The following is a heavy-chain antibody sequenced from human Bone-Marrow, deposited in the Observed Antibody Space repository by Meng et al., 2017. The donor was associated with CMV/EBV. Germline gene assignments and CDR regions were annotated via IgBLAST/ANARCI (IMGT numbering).Heavy chain of an antibody. J-gene: IGHJ5*02. V-gene: IGHV4-4*02. Sequence: SSSNLWSWFRQPPGQGLGWIGDIYHSGSTNYNPSLKRPVTISVDKSKNQFSLKLSSVTAADTAVYYCARGSLRYDSSGYYQNWFDPWGQGTLVTVSS. CDR3: ARGSLRYDSSGYYQNWFDP. CDR2: IYHSGST. D-gene: IGHD3-22*01. CDR1: SSSNL.